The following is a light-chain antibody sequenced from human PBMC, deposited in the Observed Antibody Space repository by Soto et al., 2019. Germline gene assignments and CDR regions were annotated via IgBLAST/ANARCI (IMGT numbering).Light chain of an antibody. Sequence: DIQLTQSPSFLSASVGDRVTITCRASQGISSYLAWYQQKPGKAPKLLIYAASTLQSGVPSRFSGSGSGTEFTLTISSLXPEDFATYYCQQLNSYPPYTFGQGTKLEIK. CDR2: AAS. J-gene: IGKJ2*01. CDR3: QQLNSYPPYT. CDR1: QGISSY. V-gene: IGKV1-9*01.